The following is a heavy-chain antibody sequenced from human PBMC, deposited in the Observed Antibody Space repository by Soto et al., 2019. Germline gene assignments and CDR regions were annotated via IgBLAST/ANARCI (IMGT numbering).Heavy chain of an antibody. CDR3: ARGSWGGDGIDV. D-gene: IGHD3-16*01. V-gene: IGHV3-21*01. J-gene: IGHJ6*02. CDR2: ISSSSRDI. CDR1: GFIFSTYT. Sequence: GGSLRLSCAASGFIFSTYTINWVRQAPGKGLEWVASISSSSRDIFYADSVKARFTISRDNANSSVDLQMNSLRVGDTAIYYCARGSWGGDGIDVWGQGTTVTVYS.